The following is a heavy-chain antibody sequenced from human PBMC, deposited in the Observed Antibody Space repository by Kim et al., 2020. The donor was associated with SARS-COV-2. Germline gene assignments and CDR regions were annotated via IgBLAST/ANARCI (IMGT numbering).Heavy chain of an antibody. Sequence: DAGKGRFTISRDNSKNTLYLQMNSLRAEDTAVYYCAKAAAGIARANWFDPWGQGTLVTVSS. CDR3: AKAAAGIARANWFDP. J-gene: IGHJ5*02. D-gene: IGHD6-13*01. V-gene: IGHV3-23*01.